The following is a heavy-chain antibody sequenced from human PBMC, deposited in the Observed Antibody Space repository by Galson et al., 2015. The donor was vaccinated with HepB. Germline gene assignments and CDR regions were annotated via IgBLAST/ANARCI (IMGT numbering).Heavy chain of an antibody. CDR3: ATHSRGHRAFDY. V-gene: IGHV3-21*01. D-gene: IGHD1-26*01. Sequence: SLRLSCAASGFTFSSYSMNWVRQAPGKGLEWVSSISSSSSYIYYADSVKGRFTISRDNAKNSLYLQMNSLRAEDTAVYYCATHSRGHRAFDYWGQGTPVTVSS. CDR2: ISSSSSYI. J-gene: IGHJ4*02. CDR1: GFTFSSYS.